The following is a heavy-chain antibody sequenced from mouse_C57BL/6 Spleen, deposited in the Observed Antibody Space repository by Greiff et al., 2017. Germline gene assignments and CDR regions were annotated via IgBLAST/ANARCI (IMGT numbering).Heavy chain of an antibody. Sequence: EVQGVESGGGLVKPGGSLKLSCAASGFTFSDYGMHWVRQAPEKGLEWVAYISSGSSTIYYADTVKGRFTISRDNAKNTLFLQMTSLRSEDTAMYYCATDSLAYWGQGTLVTVSA. CDR2: ISSGSSTI. D-gene: IGHD3-2*01. V-gene: IGHV5-17*01. J-gene: IGHJ3*01. CDR1: GFTFSDYG. CDR3: ATDSLAY.